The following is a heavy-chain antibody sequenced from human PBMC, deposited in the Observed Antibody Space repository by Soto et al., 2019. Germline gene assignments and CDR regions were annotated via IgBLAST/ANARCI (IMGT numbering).Heavy chain of an antibody. CDR3: ARMDGDYNYYGLDV. D-gene: IGHD3-10*01. CDR1: GFSLSNGRMG. CDR2: FFSDVER. J-gene: IGHJ6*02. V-gene: IGHV2-26*02. Sequence: QVTLKESGPVLVKPTETLTLTCTVSGFSLSNGRMGVSWIRQPPGKPLEWLAHFFSDVERSYSASMQSRLTLSTDTSGNQVVLTMTNMDPVDTATYYCARMDGDYNYYGLDVWGQGTTVTVSS.